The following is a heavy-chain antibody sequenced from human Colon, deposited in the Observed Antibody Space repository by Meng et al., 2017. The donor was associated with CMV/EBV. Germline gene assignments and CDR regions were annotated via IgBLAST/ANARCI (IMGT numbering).Heavy chain of an antibody. J-gene: IGHJ4*02. CDR1: GYTFTANH. D-gene: IGHD6-13*01. CDR2: IYPQDGGT. V-gene: IGHV1-2*02. CDR3: VRESWYFDF. Sequence: QVQLVKSGTEVQKPGALVKVSCHTSGYTFTANHLHWVRHAPGQGLEWMGWIYPQDGGTYFAQKFQDRVTLTRDTSITTAYMELSGLTSDDTAIYYCVRESWYFDFWGEGTLVTVSS.